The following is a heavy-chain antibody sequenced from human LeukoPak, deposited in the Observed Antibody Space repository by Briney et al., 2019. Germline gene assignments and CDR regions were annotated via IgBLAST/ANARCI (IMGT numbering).Heavy chain of an antibody. CDR1: GGSINDYY. D-gene: IGHD4/OR15-4a*01. J-gene: IGHJ6*04. Sequence: SETLSLTCTVSGGSINDYYWNWIRQPAGKGLEWIGRKSVSGHTNYRSSLESRVTMSVDTSKNQFSLRPSSMTTADTAVYYCVRVSRIDYGANPEGDVWGKGITVIVSS. CDR3: VRVSRIDYGANPEGDV. V-gene: IGHV4-4*07. CDR2: KSVSGHT.